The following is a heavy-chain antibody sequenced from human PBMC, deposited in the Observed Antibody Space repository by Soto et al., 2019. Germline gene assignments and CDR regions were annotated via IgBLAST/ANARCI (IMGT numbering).Heavy chain of an antibody. CDR3: ARQNPSYYYGMDV. CDR2: IYYSGST. CDR1: GGSISSSSYY. J-gene: IGHJ6*02. V-gene: IGHV4-39*01. Sequence: SETLSLTCTVSGGSISSSSYYWGWIRQPPGKGLGWIGSIYYSGSTYYNPSLKSRVTISVDTSKNQFSLKLSSVTAADTAVYYCARQNPSYYYGMDVWGQGTTVTVSS.